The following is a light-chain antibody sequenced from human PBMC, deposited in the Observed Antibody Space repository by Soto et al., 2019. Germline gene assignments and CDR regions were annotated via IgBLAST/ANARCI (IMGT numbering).Light chain of an antibody. J-gene: IGLJ2*01. Sequence: QSALTQPASVSGSPGQSITISCTGTSSDVGNYNLVSWFQQHPGKAPKLMIYEGSKRPSGVSNRFSGSKSGNTASLTISGLQAEDEADYYCCSYAVTNILVVGGGTKLTAL. CDR3: CSYAVTNILV. V-gene: IGLV2-23*01. CDR2: EGS. CDR1: SSDVGNYNL.